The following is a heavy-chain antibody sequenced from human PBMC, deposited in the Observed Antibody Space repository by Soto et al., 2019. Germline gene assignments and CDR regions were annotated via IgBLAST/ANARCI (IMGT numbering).Heavy chain of an antibody. CDR3: ARDLGNYCSSSSCYPRHWFDP. V-gene: IGHV6-1*01. CDR1: GDSVSSNSAA. CDR2: TYYRSKWYN. Sequence: SQTLSLTCAISGDSVSSNSAAWNWIRQSPSRGLEWLGRTYYRSKWYNHYAVSVKSRITVNPDTSKNQFSLKLSSVSAADTAVYYCARDLGNYCSSSSCYPRHWFDPWGQGTLVTVSS. J-gene: IGHJ5*02. D-gene: IGHD2-2*01.